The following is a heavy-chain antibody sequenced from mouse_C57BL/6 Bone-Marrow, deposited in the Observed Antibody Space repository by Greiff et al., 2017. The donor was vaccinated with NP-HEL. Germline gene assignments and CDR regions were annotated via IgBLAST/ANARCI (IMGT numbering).Heavy chain of an antibody. CDR3: ARAVNLLDY. V-gene: IGHV1-81*01. Sequence: VKLMESGAELARPGASVKLSCKASGYTFTSYGISWVKQRTGQGLEWIGEIYPRSGNTYYNEKFKGKATLTADKSSSTAYMELRSLTSEDSAVYFCARAVNLLDYWGQGTSVTVSS. D-gene: IGHD1-1*01. CDR1: GYTFTSYG. J-gene: IGHJ4*01. CDR2: IYPRSGNT.